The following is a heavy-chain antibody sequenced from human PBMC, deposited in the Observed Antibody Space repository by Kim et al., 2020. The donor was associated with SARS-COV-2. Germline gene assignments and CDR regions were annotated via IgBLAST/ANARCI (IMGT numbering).Heavy chain of an antibody. D-gene: IGHD2-2*01. CDR3: ARLYQLPLGQAFDI. Sequence: AQKFQGRVTMSSDTSISTAYMELGRLRSDDTAVYYCARLYQLPLGQAFDIWGQGTMVTVSS. V-gene: IGHV1-2*02. J-gene: IGHJ3*02.